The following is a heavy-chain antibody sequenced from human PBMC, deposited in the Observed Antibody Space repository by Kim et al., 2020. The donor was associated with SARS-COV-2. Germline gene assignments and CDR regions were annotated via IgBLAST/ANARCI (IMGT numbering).Heavy chain of an antibody. CDR2: S. J-gene: IGHJ6*02. CDR3: ARGNYHGMDV. V-gene: IGHV3-74*01. Sequence: SIYAETAQGRFTISRDNAKDTLYLQMNSVRAEETVVYYCARGNYHGMDVWGQGTTVTVSS.